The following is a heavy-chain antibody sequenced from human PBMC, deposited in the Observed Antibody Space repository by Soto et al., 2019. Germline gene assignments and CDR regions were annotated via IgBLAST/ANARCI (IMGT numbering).Heavy chain of an antibody. V-gene: IGHV3-23*01. CDR2: VSSTGTSP. D-gene: IGHD3-22*01. J-gene: IGHJ3*01. CDR3: AKARPSGGYYYVEAFDV. Sequence: LILSCSASGFTFSNYAISWVRQSPVKWLEWVSGVSSTGTSPYYAGSVQGRFTISRDNSKNMFYLQMKSLRAEDTAIYYCAKARPSGGYYYVEAFDVWGQGTMVTVS. CDR1: GFTFSNYA.